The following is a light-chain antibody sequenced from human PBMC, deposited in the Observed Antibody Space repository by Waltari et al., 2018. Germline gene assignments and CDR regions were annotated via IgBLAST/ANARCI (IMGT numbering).Light chain of an antibody. Sequence: IVLTKSPGTMSLSPGERATLSCRASQSVGKYLAWDQQKPGQAPRLLIYGAASRAAGIPDRFSGSGSGADFSLTISRLEPEDFAVYYCQHHVRLPATFGQGTKVE. CDR3: QHHVRLPAT. V-gene: IGKV3-20*01. CDR1: QSVGKY. CDR2: GAA. J-gene: IGKJ1*01.